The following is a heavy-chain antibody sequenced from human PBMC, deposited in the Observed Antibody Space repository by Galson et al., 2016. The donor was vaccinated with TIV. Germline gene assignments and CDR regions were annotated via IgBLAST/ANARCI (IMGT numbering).Heavy chain of an antibody. V-gene: IGHV3-21*01. D-gene: IGHD7-27*01. CDR2: ISSTSNYI. CDR3: ARTGNYYHYAMDV. Sequence: SLRLSCAASGFPFSNYNMNWVRQAPGKGLEWVSSISSTSNYIYYGDPVKGRFTISRDNAENSLHLHMNSLRAEDTAIYFCARTGNYYHYAMDVWGQGTTVTVSS. J-gene: IGHJ6*02. CDR1: GFPFSNYN.